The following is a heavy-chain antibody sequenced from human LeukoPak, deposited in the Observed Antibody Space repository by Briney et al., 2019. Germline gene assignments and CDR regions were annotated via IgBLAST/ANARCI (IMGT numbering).Heavy chain of an antibody. J-gene: IGHJ4*02. CDR2: IHTSGNT. CDR1: GGSISGYY. Sequence: NPSETLSLTCTVSGGSISGYYWSWIRQPAGKGLEWIGHIHTSGNTNYNPSLKSRVTMSVDTSNNQFSLRVSSVTAADTAIYYCVRGGSKAAATFDYWGQGTLVTVFS. V-gene: IGHV4-4*07. CDR3: VRGGSKAAATFDY. D-gene: IGHD2-15*01.